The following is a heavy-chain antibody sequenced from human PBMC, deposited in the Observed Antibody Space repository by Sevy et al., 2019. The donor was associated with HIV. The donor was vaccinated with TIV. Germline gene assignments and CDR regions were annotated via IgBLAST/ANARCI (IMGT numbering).Heavy chain of an antibody. Sequence: SETLSLTCTVSGGSISDFYWSWIRQPPGKGLEWLRYIYHRGSTNYKPSLASRVTISVDTSKNQYSLNLSSVTAADTALYYRARAGRAKGYGMDVWGQGTTVTVSS. CDR1: GGSISDFY. J-gene: IGHJ6*02. CDR2: IYHRGST. CDR3: ARAGRAKGYGMDV. V-gene: IGHV4-59*01.